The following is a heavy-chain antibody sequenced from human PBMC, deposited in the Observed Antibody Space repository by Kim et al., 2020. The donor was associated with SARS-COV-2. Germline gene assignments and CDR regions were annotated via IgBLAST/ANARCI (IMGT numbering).Heavy chain of an antibody. Sequence: LSLPCAASGFTFSSYDMHWVRQATGKGLEWVSAIGTAGDTYYPGSVKGRFTISRENAKNSLYLQMNSLRAGDTAVYYCARGGKAWPGGYYYYGMDVWGQGTTVTVSS. CDR1: GFTFSSYD. J-gene: IGHJ6*02. D-gene: IGHD3-16*01. CDR2: IGTAGDT. V-gene: IGHV3-13*01. CDR3: ARGGKAWPGGYYYYGMDV.